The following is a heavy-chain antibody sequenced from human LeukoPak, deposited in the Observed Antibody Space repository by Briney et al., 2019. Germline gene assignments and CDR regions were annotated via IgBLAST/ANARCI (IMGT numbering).Heavy chain of an antibody. CDR2: ISNDGSRK. Sequence: PGGSLRLSCAPSEFTFSKHGMHWVRQAPGKGLEWVAIISNDGSRKYCAHSVEGRFTISRDNSKNTLYLQMDSLRAEDTAVYYWARDRPRSYFDYWGQGPLVTVPS. J-gene: IGHJ4*02. CDR1: EFTFSKHG. V-gene: IGHV3-30*03. CDR3: ARDRPRSYFDY.